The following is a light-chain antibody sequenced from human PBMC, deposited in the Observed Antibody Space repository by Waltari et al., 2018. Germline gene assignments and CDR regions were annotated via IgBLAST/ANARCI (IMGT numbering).Light chain of an antibody. CDR1: QIIDNN. CDR3: QQYNRWPPLT. Sequence: EVVMTQSPAALSVSPGERVTLPCKASQIIDNNLAWYQQKPGQSPRLLIYGASTRATGVPARFSGSGSGTEFTLTISSLQSEECAVFYCQQYNRWPPLTFGGGTKVEIK. V-gene: IGKV3-15*01. CDR2: GAS. J-gene: IGKJ4*01.